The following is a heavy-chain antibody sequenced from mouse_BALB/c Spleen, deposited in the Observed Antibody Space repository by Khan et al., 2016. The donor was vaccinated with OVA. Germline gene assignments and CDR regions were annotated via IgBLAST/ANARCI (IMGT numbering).Heavy chain of an antibody. CDR1: GFTFSSFG. V-gene: IGHV5-17*02. Sequence: EVQLVESGGGLVQPGGSRKLSCAASGFTFSSFGMHWVRQAPEKGLEWVAYISSGNSAIYYADTVKGRFTISRDNPKNTLFLQMTSLRSEDTAMYYCARSYWAYWGQGTLVTVSA. D-gene: IGHD2-12*01. CDR2: ISSGNSAI. CDR3: ARSYWAY. J-gene: IGHJ3*01.